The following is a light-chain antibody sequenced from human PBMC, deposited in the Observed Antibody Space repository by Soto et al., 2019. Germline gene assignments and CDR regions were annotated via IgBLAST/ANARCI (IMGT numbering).Light chain of an antibody. J-gene: IGKJ1*01. CDR2: KAS. Sequence: DVQMTQSPSTLSASVGDRVTITCRASQSISTWLAWYQQKPGKAPNLLIHKASSLESGVPSRFSGSGFGAEFTLTISGLQPEDAATYYCQQYDNYWTLGQGTKVEI. V-gene: IGKV1-5*03. CDR1: QSISTW. CDR3: QQYDNYWT.